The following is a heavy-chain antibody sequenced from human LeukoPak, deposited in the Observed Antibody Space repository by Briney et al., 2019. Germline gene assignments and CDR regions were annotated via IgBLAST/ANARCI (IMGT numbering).Heavy chain of an antibody. J-gene: IGHJ4*02. V-gene: IGHV3-21*01. D-gene: IGHD4-17*01. CDR2: ISSSSSYI. CDR1: GFTFSSYS. Sequence: GGSLRLSCAASGFTFSSYSMTWVRQAPGKGLEWVSSISSSSSYIYYADSVKGRFTISRDNAKNSLYLQMNSLRAEDTAVYYCARGGPPLMTTVTKDFDYWGQGTLVTVSS. CDR3: ARGGPPLMTTVTKDFDY.